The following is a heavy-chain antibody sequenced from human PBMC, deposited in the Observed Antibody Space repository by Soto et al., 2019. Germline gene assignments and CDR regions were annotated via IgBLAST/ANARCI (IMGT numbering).Heavy chain of an antibody. V-gene: IGHV1-58*01. Sequence: AVKVSCKTSGFMITSSAVQWVRQARGQRLEWIVWLVVGSGNTHYAQNFQERVTLTRDMSTGTAYMELSSLRSEDTAVYYCAEDVVLRVLKWLPACFDSWGQGTLVTVSS. J-gene: IGHJ5*01. D-gene: IGHD3-3*01. CDR1: GFMITSSA. CDR2: LVVGSGNT. CDR3: AEDVVLRVLKWLPACFDS.